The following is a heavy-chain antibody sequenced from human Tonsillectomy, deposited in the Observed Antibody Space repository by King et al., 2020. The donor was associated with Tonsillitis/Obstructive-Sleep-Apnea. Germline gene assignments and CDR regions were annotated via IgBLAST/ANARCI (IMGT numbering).Heavy chain of an antibody. V-gene: IGHV3-30*04. D-gene: IGHD3-9*01. J-gene: IGHJ6*02. CDR3: ARPTLRYFDCFRTYGMDV. CDR1: GFTFSSYA. Sequence: VQLVESGGGVVQPGRSLRLSCAASGFTFSSYAMHWVRQAPGKGLGWVAFISYDGSNKYQADSVKGRFTISRDNSKNTLYLQMNSLRAEDTAVYNCARPTLRYFDCFRTYGMDVWGQGTTVTVS. CDR2: ISYDGSNK.